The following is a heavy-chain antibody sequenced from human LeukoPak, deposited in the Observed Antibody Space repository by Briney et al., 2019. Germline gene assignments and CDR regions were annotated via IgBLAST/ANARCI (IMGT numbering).Heavy chain of an antibody. J-gene: IGHJ3*02. V-gene: IGHV3-23*01. Sequence: GGSLRLSCAASGFTFSSYAMSWVRQAPGKGLEWVSVISGSGGSTYYADSVKGRVTISRDNPKKTLYMQMNSLRAEDTAVYYCAKVLDYYDSSGYYGAFDIWGQGTMVTVSS. CDR2: ISGSGGST. CDR1: GFTFSSYA. CDR3: AKVLDYYDSSGYYGAFDI. D-gene: IGHD3-22*01.